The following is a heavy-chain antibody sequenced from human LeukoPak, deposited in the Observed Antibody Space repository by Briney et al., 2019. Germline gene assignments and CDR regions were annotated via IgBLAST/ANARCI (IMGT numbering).Heavy chain of an antibody. Sequence: SETLSLTCTVSGGSISSYYRSWIRQPPGKRLEWIGYIYYSGSTNYNPSLKSRVTISVDTSKNQFSLKLSSVTAADTAVYYCARVAYDFWSGYLPGPFDYWGQGTLVTVSS. CDR1: GGSISSYY. J-gene: IGHJ4*02. CDR2: IYYSGST. CDR3: ARVAYDFWSGYLPGPFDY. D-gene: IGHD3-3*01. V-gene: IGHV4-59*01.